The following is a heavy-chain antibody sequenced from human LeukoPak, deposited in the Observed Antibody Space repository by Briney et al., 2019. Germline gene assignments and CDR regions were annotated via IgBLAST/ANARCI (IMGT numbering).Heavy chain of an antibody. CDR2: IYYSGST. CDR1: GGSISSGVYY. V-gene: IGHV4-61*08. Sequence: SETLSLTCTVSGGSISSGVYYWSWIRQPPGKGLEWIGYIYYSGSTNYNPSLKSRVTISVDTSKNQFSLKLSSVTAADTAVYYCAREDYYDSPYYYGMDVWGQGTTVTVSS. CDR3: AREDYYDSPYYYGMDV. J-gene: IGHJ6*02. D-gene: IGHD3-22*01.